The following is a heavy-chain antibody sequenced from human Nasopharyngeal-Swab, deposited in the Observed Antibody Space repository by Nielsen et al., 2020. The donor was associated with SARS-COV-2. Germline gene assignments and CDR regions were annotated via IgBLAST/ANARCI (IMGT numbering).Heavy chain of an antibody. Sequence: GGSLRLSCAASGFPFRNYYMTWVRQPPGKGLEWVANIRQDGSAIYHVDSLKGRFTISRDNAKNSLYLQMNSLRAGDTAVYYCAREDWGKLDYWGQGTLVTVSS. CDR2: IRQDGSAI. D-gene: IGHD7-27*01. CDR3: AREDWGKLDY. J-gene: IGHJ4*02. V-gene: IGHV3-7*04. CDR1: GFPFRNYY.